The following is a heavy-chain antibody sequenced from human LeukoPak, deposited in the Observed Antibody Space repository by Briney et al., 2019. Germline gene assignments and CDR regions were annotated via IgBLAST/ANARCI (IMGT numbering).Heavy chain of an antibody. Sequence: GGSLRLSCAASGFTFSSYGMSWVRQAPGKGLEWVSAISGSGGSTYYADSVKGRFTISRDNSKNTLYLQMNSLRAEDTAVYYCAKHRSCADRSRNPIFDYWGQGTLVTVSS. D-gene: IGHD1-26*01. V-gene: IGHV3-23*01. J-gene: IGHJ4*02. CDR2: ISGSGGST. CDR1: GFTFSSYG. CDR3: AKHRSCADRSRNPIFDY.